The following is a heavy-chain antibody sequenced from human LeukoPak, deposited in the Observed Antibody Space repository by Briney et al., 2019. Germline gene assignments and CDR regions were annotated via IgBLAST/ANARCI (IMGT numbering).Heavy chain of an antibody. V-gene: IGHV1-69*05. CDR2: IIPIFGTA. Sequence: ASVKVSCKASGGTFSSYAISWVRQAPGQGLEWMGGIIPIFGTANYAQKFQGRVTITTDESTSTAYMELSSLRSEDTAVYYCARDGDCSGGSCYGDAFDIWGQGTMVTVSS. CDR1: GGTFSSYA. J-gene: IGHJ3*02. CDR3: ARDGDCSGGSCYGDAFDI. D-gene: IGHD2-15*01.